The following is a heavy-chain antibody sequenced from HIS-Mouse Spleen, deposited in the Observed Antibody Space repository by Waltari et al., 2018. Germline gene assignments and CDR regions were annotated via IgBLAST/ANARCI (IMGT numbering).Heavy chain of an antibody. D-gene: IGHD2-2*01. CDR3: ARVNPNCSSTSCLGQDAFDI. V-gene: IGHV4-4*07. CDR2: IYTSGST. J-gene: IGHJ3*02. CDR1: GGSISSYY. Sequence: QVQLQESGPGLVKPSETLSLTCTVPGGSISSYYWSWIRQPAGKGLEWIGRIYTSGSTNYNPSLKSRVTMSVDTSKNQFSLKLSSVTAADTAVYYCARVNPNCSSTSCLGQDAFDIWGQGTMVTVSS.